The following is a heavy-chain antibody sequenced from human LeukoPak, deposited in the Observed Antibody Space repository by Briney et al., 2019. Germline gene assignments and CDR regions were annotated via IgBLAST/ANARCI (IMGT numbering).Heavy chain of an antibody. V-gene: IGHV3-53*01. D-gene: IGHD7-27*01. Sequence: GGSLRLSCAASGFTVSSNYMSWVRQAPGKGLEWVSVIYSGGSTYYADSVKGRFTISRDNSKNTLYLRMNSLRAEDTAVYYCARDPNWSYAFDIWGQGTMVTVSS. CDR1: GFTVSSNY. CDR2: IYSGGST. J-gene: IGHJ3*02. CDR3: ARDPNWSYAFDI.